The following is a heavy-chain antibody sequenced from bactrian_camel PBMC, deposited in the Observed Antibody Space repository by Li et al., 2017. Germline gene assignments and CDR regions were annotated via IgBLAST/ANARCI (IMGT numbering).Heavy chain of an antibody. V-gene: IGHV3S53*01. CDR1: GFTAYKCG. J-gene: IGHJ4*01. Sequence: HVQLVESGGDTVQTGGSLRLSCTDPGFTAYKCGLDWYRQAAGKQRELVASIFGDGRITYSDSVEGRFTIAEDIAKDTVHLQMNDLRPEDTAKYWCKLNSGECTGGTWTRLSSQETQVTVS. D-gene: IGHD1*01. CDR2: IFGDGRI.